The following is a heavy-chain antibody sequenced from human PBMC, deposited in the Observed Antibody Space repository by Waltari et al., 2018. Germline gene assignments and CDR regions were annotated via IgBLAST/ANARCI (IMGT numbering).Heavy chain of an antibody. CDR2: IYYSGST. J-gene: IGHJ5*02. CDR1: GGSLSSSNYY. V-gene: IGHV4-39*01. D-gene: IGHD3-22*01. CDR3: ARSGYYDSSGYYWWFDP. Sequence: QLQLQESGPGLVKPSETLSLTCPVSGGSLSSSNYYWGWFRQPPGKGLEWIGSIYYSGSTYYNPSLKSRVTISVDTSKNQFYLKLNSVTAADTAVHYCARSGYYDSSGYYWWFDPWGQGTLVTVSS.